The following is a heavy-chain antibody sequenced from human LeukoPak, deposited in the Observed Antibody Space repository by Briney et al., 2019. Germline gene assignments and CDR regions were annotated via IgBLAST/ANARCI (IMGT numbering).Heavy chain of an antibody. D-gene: IGHD3-22*01. J-gene: IGHJ6*03. CDR3: ARGRHDITMIVVVMTSVSYYLDV. CDR2: INPSGST. CDR1: GGSFSGYH. V-gene: IGHV4-34*01. Sequence: PSETLSLTCAVYGGSFSGYHWTWIRQSPGKGLEWIGDINPSGSTYYNPSLKSRLTILVDTSKNQFSLKLRSVTAADTAVYYCARGRHDITMIVVVMTSVSYYLDVWGKGTTVTVS.